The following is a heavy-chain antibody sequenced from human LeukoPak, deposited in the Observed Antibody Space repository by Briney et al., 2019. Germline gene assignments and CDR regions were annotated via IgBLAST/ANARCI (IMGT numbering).Heavy chain of an antibody. Sequence: GGSLRLSCAAPGFTFSSYSMNWVRQAPGKGLEWVSSISSSSSYIYYADSVKGRFTISRDNAKNSLYLQMNSLRAEDTAVYYCASWAAVAGTWGDYWGQGTLVTVSS. CDR1: GFTFSSYS. CDR3: ASWAAVAGTWGDY. D-gene: IGHD6-19*01. J-gene: IGHJ4*02. CDR2: ISSSSSYI. V-gene: IGHV3-21*01.